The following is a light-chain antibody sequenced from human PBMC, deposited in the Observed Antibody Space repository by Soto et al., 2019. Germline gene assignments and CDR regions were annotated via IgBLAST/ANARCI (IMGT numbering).Light chain of an antibody. J-gene: IGLJ1*01. CDR1: SSDVGTYNL. V-gene: IGLV2-23*01. CDR2: DDN. CDR3: CSYAGGATYV. Sequence: QSALTQPASVSGSPGQSITISCTGTSSDVGTYNLVSWYQKYPGKAPKLIIYDDNKRPSGVSNRFSGSESGNTASLTISGLQAEDEAAYFCCSYAGGATYVFGTGTKVTVL.